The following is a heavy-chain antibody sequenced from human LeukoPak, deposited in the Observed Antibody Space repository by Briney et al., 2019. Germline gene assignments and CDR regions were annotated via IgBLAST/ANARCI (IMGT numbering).Heavy chain of an antibody. CDR1: GFTFSDYY. Sequence: PGGSLRLSCAASGFTFSDYYMSWIRQAPGKGLEWVSYISSSGSTIYYADSVKGRFTISRDNAKNSLYLQMNSLRAEDTAVYYCARDTTVSPSNDAFDIWGQGTTVTVSS. D-gene: IGHD4-17*01. V-gene: IGHV3-11*01. J-gene: IGHJ3*02. CDR3: ARDTTVSPSNDAFDI. CDR2: ISSSGSTI.